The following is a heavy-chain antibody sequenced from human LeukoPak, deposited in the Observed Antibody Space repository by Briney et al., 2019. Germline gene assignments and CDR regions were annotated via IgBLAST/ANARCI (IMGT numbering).Heavy chain of an antibody. D-gene: IGHD3-22*01. Sequence: GSLRLSCAASGFTFSSYAMSWVRQAPGKGLEWVSAISGSGGSTYYADSVKGRFTISRDNSKNTLYLQMNSLRAEDTAVYCCAKDVYYYDSSGYYPGSDYWGQGTLVTVSS. CDR3: AKDVYYYDSSGYYPGSDY. J-gene: IGHJ4*02. CDR2: ISGSGGST. V-gene: IGHV3-23*01. CDR1: GFTFSSYA.